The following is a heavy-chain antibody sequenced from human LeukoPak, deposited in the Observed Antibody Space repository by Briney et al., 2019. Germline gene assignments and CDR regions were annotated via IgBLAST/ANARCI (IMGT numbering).Heavy chain of an antibody. J-gene: IGHJ4*02. V-gene: IGHV3-21*01. CDR3: ARSASFGEFSYFDY. CDR2: ISSTSVYI. Sequence: GGSLRLSCAASGFTFGSYSMNWVRQAPRKGLEWVSSISSTSVYIYYADSLKGRFTISRDNAKNSLYLQMNSLRGEDTGVYYCARSASFGEFSYFDYWSQGTLVTVSS. CDR1: GFTFGSYS. D-gene: IGHD3-10*01.